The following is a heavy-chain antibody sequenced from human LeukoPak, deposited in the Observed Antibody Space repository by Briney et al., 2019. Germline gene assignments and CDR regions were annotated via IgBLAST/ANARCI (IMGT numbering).Heavy chain of an antibody. Sequence: PGGSLRLSCAASGFTFSSYSMNWIRQAPGKGLEWVSSISSSSSYIYYADSVKGRFTISRDNAKNSLYLQMNSLRAEDTAVYYCASMLIYSSSLSGDYWGQGTLVTVSS. V-gene: IGHV3-21*01. CDR2: ISSSSSYI. D-gene: IGHD6-13*01. CDR3: ASMLIYSSSLSGDY. CDR1: GFTFSSYS. J-gene: IGHJ4*02.